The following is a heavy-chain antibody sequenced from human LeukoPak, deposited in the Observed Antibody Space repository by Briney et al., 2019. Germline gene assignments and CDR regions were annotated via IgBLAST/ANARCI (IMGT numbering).Heavy chain of an antibody. Sequence: GESLRLSCAASGFSFSNYWFHWVRQAPGKGLEWVSSISGSRSTTVFYADSVKGRFTISRDIAKNSLYLQMNSLRDEDTAVYYCARDWITFGGVIVPLDYWGQGTLVTVSS. CDR2: ISGSRSTTV. J-gene: IGHJ4*02. V-gene: IGHV3-48*02. D-gene: IGHD3-16*02. CDR1: GFSFSNYW. CDR3: ARDWITFGGVIVPLDY.